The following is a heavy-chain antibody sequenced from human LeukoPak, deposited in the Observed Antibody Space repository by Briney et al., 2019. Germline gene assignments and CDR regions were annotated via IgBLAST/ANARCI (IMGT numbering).Heavy chain of an antibody. CDR2: INWNGDSR. CDR3: AREGYSPRDGYNFNFDY. V-gene: IGHV3-20*04. D-gene: IGHD5-24*01. Sequence: GGSLRLSRTVSGFKFDDYGMTWVRQAPGKGLEWVSDINWNGDSRGYAHSVRGRFTIYRDNSKNSLYLQMNSLRAEDTAVYYCAREGYSPRDGYNFNFDYWGQGTLVTVSS. CDR1: GFKFDDYG. J-gene: IGHJ4*02.